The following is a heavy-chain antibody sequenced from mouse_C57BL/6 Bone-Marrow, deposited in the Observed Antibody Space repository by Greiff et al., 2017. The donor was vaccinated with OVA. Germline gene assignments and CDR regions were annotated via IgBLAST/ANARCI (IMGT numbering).Heavy chain of an antibody. J-gene: IGHJ2*02. CDR2: IHPSDSDT. D-gene: IGHD3-2*02. Sequence: QVQLQQSGAELVKPGASVKVSCKASGYTFTSYWMHWVKQRPGQGLEWIGRIHPSDSDTNYNQKFKGKATLTVDKSSSTAYMQLSSLTSEDSAVSYCAICVLLLSLSFVYWGQGTSLTVSS. CDR3: AICVLLLSLSFVY. CDR1: GYTFTSYW. V-gene: IGHV1-74*01.